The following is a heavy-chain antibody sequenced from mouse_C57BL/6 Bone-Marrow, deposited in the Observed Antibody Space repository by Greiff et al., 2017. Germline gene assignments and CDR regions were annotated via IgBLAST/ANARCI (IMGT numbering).Heavy chain of an antibody. CDR3: ARSLLLPWYFDG. J-gene: IGHJ1*03. CDR2: INPSTGGT. V-gene: IGHV1-42*01. Sequence: VQLQQSGPELVKPGASVKISCKASGYSFTGYYMNWVKQSPEKSLEWIGEINPSTGGTTYNQKFKAKATLTVDKSSSTAYMQLKSLTSEDSAVYYCARSLLLPWYFDGWGTGTTVTVSS. CDR1: GYSFTGYY. D-gene: IGHD1-1*01.